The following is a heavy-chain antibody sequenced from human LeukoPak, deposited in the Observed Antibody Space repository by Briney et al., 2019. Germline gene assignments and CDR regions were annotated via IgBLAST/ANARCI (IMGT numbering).Heavy chain of an antibody. CDR1: EFAFSNSH. J-gene: IGHJ1*01. CDR2: TNQDGNDI. V-gene: IGHV3-7*01. Sequence: GGSLGLSCAVSEFAFSNSHVNWVRQAAGGGLEWVANTNQDGNDINYVDSVKGRFTISRDDSKNSLYLQMNILRADDTAVYFCGICYYNSGGCQHWGQGTLVTVSS. CDR3: GICYYNSGGCQH. D-gene: IGHD3-22*01.